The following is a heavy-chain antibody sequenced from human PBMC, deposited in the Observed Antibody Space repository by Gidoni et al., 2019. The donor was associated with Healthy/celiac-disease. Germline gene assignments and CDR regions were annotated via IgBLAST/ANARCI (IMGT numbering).Heavy chain of an antibody. J-gene: IGHJ4*02. D-gene: IGHD1-26*01. CDR2: IYYSGST. CDR3: ARRGYNSGSYLSPFDY. V-gene: IGHV4-59*08. CDR1: GGSISSYY. Sequence: QVQLQESGPGLVKPSETLSLTCTVSGGSISSYYWSWIRQPPGKGLEWIGYIYYSGSTNYNPSLKSRVTISVDTSKNQFSLKLSSVTAADTAVYYCARRGYNSGSYLSPFDYWGQGTLVTVSS.